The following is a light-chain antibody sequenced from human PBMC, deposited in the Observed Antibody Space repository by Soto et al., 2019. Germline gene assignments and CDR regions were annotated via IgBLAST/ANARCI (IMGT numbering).Light chain of an antibody. CDR2: DNN. V-gene: IGLV1-51*01. J-gene: IGLJ3*02. Sequence: QSALTQPPSVSAAPGQKVTISCSGSSSNIGNNYVSWYQQLPGTAPKLLIYDNNKRPSGIPDRFSGSKSGTSATLGITGLQTGDEADYYSGTWDNSLTPLVFRGGTK. CDR3: GTWDNSLTPLV. CDR1: SSNIGNNY.